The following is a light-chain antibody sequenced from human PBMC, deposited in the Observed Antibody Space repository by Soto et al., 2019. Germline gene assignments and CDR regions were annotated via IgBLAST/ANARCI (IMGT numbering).Light chain of an antibody. Sequence: DIQMTQSPSTLSASVGDRVTITCRARQSISTWLAWYQQKAGKAPKLLIYDASILESGVPSRFSCSGSGTEFTLTISSLQPDDFATYNCQHYNSYPGTFGQGTKVEI. CDR3: QHYNSYPGT. V-gene: IGKV1-5*01. CDR2: DAS. J-gene: IGKJ1*01. CDR1: QSISTW.